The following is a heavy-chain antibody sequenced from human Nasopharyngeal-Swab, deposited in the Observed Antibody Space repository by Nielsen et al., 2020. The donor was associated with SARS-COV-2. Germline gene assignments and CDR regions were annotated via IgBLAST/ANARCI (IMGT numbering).Heavy chain of an antibody. Sequence: GESLKISCAASGFTFSNAWISWVRQMPGKGLEWMGRIDPSDSYTNYSPSFQGHVTISADKSISTAYLQWSSLKASDTAMYYCARHLPVQQLVDYWGQGTLVTVSS. CDR3: ARHLPVQQLVDY. D-gene: IGHD6-13*01. CDR2: IDPSDSYT. J-gene: IGHJ4*02. V-gene: IGHV5-10-1*01. CDR1: GFTFSNAW.